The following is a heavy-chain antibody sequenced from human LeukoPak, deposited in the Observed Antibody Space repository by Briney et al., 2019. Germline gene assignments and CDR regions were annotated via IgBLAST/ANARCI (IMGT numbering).Heavy chain of an antibody. V-gene: IGHV3-53*01. CDR3: ARDRLYSSSSEDY. D-gene: IGHD6-6*01. Sequence: SGGSLRLSCAASGFTVSSNYMSWVRQAPGKGLEWVSVIYSGGSTYYADSVKGRFTIPRDNSKHTLYLQMNSLRVEDTAVYYCARDRLYSSSSEDYWGQGTLVTVPS. J-gene: IGHJ4*02. CDR2: IYSGGST. CDR1: GFTVSSNY.